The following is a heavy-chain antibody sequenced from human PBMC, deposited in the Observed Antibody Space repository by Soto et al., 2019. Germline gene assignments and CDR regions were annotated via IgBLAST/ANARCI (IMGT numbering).Heavy chain of an antibody. CDR3: AKDAITMVRGVISYYGMDV. Sequence: GGSLRLSCAASGFNVSSNYMSWVRQAPGKGLEWVSGINWNGGSTRYADSVKGRFTISRDNAKNSLYLQMNSLRAEDTALYYCAKDAITMVRGVISYYGMDVWGQGTTVTVSS. J-gene: IGHJ6*02. CDR2: INWNGGST. CDR1: GFNVSSNY. D-gene: IGHD3-10*01. V-gene: IGHV3-20*04.